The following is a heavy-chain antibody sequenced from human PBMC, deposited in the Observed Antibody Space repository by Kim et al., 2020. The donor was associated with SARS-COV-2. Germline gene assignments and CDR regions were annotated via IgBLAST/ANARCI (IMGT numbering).Heavy chain of an antibody. J-gene: IGHJ4*02. D-gene: IGHD3-22*01. CDR2: ISYDGSNK. Sequence: GGSLRLSCAASGFTFSSYAMHWVRQAPGKGLEWVAVISYDGSNKYYADSVKGRFTISRDNSKNTLYLQMNSLRAEDTAVYYCARGGGDSSGYYYLNYFDYWGQGTLVTVSS. V-gene: IGHV3-30*04. CDR3: ARGGGDSSGYYYLNYFDY. CDR1: GFTFSSYA.